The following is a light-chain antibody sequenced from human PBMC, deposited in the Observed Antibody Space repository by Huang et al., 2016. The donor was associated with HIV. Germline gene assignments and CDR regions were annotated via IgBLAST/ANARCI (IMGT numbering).Light chain of an antibody. CDR1: RHIYSY. Sequence: DIQMTQSPSSLSASIGDRVTITCRASRHIYSYLNWYQHRPGKAPKLLIYDAANLEVAVPSRFSGSGSVRNFTLIISSLQPEDFATYYCQQYDSLPRTFGPGTKV. CDR3: QQYDSLPRT. V-gene: IGKV1-33*01. CDR2: DAA. J-gene: IGKJ3*01.